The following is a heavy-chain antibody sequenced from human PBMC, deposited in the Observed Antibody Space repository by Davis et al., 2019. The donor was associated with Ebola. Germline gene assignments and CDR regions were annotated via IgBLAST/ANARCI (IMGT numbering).Heavy chain of an antibody. D-gene: IGHD3-10*01. V-gene: IGHV3-23*01. CDR3: AKDLTSYYGSGDFFDY. Sequence: GESLKLSCAASGFLFSSYAMSWVRQAPGRGLEWVSSISASGGATFYADSVKGRIVMSRDNSNDTLYLRMNNLRAEDTAIYYCAKDLTSYYGSGDFFDYWGQGILVTVSS. CDR2: ISASGGAT. J-gene: IGHJ4*02. CDR1: GFLFSSYA.